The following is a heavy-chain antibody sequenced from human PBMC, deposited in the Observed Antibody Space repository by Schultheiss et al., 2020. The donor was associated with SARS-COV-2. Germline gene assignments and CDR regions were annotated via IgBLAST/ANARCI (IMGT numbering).Heavy chain of an antibody. D-gene: IGHD3-16*02. V-gene: IGHV4-59*10. CDR3: ASWGFYDYVWGSYPGGFDY. CDR2: IYTSGST. J-gene: IGHJ4*02. Sequence: SETLSLTCAIYGGSFGDQYWSWIRQPPGKGLEWIGRIYTSGSTNYNPSLKSRVTMSVDTSKNQFSLKLSSVTAADTAVYYCASWGFYDYVWGSYPGGFDYWGQGTLVTVSS. CDR1: GGSFGDQY.